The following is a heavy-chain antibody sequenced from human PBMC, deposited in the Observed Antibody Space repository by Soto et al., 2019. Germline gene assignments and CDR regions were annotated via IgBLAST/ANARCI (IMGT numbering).Heavy chain of an antibody. Sequence: ASVKVSCKASGYTFTSYYMHWVRQAPGQGLEWMGIINPSGGSTSYAQKFQGRVTMTRDTSTSTVYMELSSLRSEDTAVYYCARSTTPHTYYYYGIDVWGQGTTVTVSS. CDR1: GYTFTSYY. CDR3: ARSTTPHTYYYYGIDV. CDR2: INPSGGST. J-gene: IGHJ6*02. D-gene: IGHD1-26*01. V-gene: IGHV1-46*03.